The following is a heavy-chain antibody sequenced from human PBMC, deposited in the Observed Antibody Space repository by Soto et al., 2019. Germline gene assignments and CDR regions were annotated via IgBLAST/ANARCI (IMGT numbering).Heavy chain of an antibody. CDR2: INPNSGGT. V-gene: IGHV1-2*02. J-gene: IGHJ5*02. CDR3: ARSPPYYDILPGYYLGNWFDP. CDR1: GYTFTGYY. D-gene: IGHD3-9*01. Sequence: ASVKVSCKASGYTFTGYYMHWVRQAPGQGLEWMGVINPNSGGTNYAQKFQGRVTMTRDTSISTAYMELSRLRSDDTAVYYCARSPPYYDILPGYYLGNWFDPWAQGTLVTVSS.